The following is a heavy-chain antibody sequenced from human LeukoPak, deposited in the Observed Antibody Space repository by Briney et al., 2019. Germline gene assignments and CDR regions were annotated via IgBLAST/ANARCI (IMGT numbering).Heavy chain of an antibody. D-gene: IGHD6-6*01. J-gene: IGHJ4*02. CDR3: ARAPYSSSSVDY. V-gene: IGHV4-31*03. CDR1: GVTISRGGYF. Sequence: PSQTLSLTCTVSGVTISRGGYFWAWIRQQPGKGLEWIGYIYYSGSTYYNPSLKSRVTISVDLSKNQFSLKLSSVTVADTAVYYCARAPYSSSSVDYWGQGTLVTVSS. CDR2: IYYSGST.